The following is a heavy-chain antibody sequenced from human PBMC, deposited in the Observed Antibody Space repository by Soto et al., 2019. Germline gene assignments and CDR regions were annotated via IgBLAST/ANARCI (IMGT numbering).Heavy chain of an antibody. J-gene: IGHJ6*02. CDR2: VFYSVKA. Sequence: PSETLSLTCTVSGGSISSYYWSWIRQPPGKGLEWIGYVFYSVKANYNPSLKNRVSISIDASNNQFSLKVSSVTAADTAVYYCARDGDGRMTKNPYYYNGMDVWGPGTRVTVSS. V-gene: IGHV4-59*01. D-gene: IGHD2-21*02. CDR3: ARDGDGRMTKNPYYYNGMDV. CDR1: GGSISSYY.